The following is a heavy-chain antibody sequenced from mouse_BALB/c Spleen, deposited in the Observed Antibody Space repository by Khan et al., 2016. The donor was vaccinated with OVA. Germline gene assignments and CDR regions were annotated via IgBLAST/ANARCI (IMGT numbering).Heavy chain of an antibody. Sequence: EVQLLETGGGLVQFGGSRGLSCEGSGFTFSGFWMSWVRQTPGKTLEWIGDINSDGSVINYAPSIKDRFTIFRDNDKSTLYLQMSNVRSEDTATYFCMIYAMDYWGQETSVTVSS. J-gene: IGHJ4*01. CDR1: GFTFSGFW. CDR2: INSDGSVI. CDR3: MIYAMDY. V-gene: IGHV11-2*02.